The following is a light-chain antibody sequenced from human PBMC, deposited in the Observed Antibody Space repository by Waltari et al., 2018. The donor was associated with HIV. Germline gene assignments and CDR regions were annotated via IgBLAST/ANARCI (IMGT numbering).Light chain of an antibody. J-gene: IGKJ2*01. CDR2: LGS. CDR3: MQALQTQYT. CDR1: QSLLHSNGYNY. Sequence: DIVMTQSPLSLPVTPGEPASISCRYSQSLLHSNGYNYWDWYLQKPGQSPQLLIFLGSNRASGVPDRFSGSGSGTDFTLKISRVEAEDVGVYYCMQALQTQYTFGQGTKLEIK. V-gene: IGKV2-28*01.